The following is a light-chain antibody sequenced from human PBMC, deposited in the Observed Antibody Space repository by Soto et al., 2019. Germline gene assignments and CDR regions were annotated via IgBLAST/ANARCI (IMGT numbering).Light chain of an antibody. Sequence: DIQMTQSPSTLSPSVGDRVTITCRASQTISSWLAWYQQKPGKAPKLLIYEASSSEVGVPPRFSGSGFGTEFTLTISSLQPDDFATYYCQYYKEYSTFGQGTRLELK. J-gene: IGKJ1*01. CDR2: EAS. V-gene: IGKV1-5*03. CDR1: QTISSW. CDR3: QYYKEYST.